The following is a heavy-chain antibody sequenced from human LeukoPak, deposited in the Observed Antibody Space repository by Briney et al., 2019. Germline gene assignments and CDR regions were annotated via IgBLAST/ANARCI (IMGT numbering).Heavy chain of an antibody. D-gene: IGHD1-1*01. CDR2: ISSSSYI. CDR1: GFTFSSYS. V-gene: IGHV3-21*01. Sequence: GRSLRLSCAASGFTFSSYSMNWVRQAPGKGLEWVSSISSSSYIYYADSVKGRFTISRDNAKNSLYLQMNSLRAEDTAVYYCARGFSGTADYWGQGTLVTVSS. CDR3: ARGFSGTADY. J-gene: IGHJ4*02.